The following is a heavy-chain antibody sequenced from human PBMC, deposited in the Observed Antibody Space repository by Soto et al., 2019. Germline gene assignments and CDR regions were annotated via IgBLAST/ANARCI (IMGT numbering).Heavy chain of an antibody. V-gene: IGHV1-18*01. J-gene: IGHJ6*02. CDR1: DNTFTHYG. CDR2: ISGHNGNT. CDR3: AATGGNYFGLDV. Sequence: GASAKVSSKSSDNTFTHYGINWVRQAPGQGLEWMGWISGHNGNTKYAQKFQDRVTMTADTSTRTAFMEVRSLTSADTGVYFCAATGGNYFGLDVWGQGTTVTVSS. D-gene: IGHD2-8*02.